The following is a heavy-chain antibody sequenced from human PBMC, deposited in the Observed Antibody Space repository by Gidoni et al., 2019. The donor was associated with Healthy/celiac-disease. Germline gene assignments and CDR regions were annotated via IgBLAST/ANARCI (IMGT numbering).Heavy chain of an antibody. Sequence: QVQLQESGPGLVQPSQTLSLTCTVSGGSTSSGGYYWSWISQHPGKGLEWIGYIYYSGSTYYNPSLKSRVTISVDTSKNQFSLKLSSVTAADTAVYYCARALDSSGWSFDYWGQGTLVTVSS. J-gene: IGHJ4*02. CDR2: IYYSGST. CDR3: ARALDSSGWSFDY. V-gene: IGHV4-31*03. CDR1: GGSTSSGGYY. D-gene: IGHD6-19*01.